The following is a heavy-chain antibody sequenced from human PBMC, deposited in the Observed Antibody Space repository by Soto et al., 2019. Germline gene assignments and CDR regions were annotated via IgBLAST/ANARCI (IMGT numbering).Heavy chain of an antibody. D-gene: IGHD5-12*01. CDR2: IYSGGST. CDR1: GFTVSSNY. V-gene: IGHV3-66*02. J-gene: IGHJ3*02. CDR3: ASPTKRLWIEGAFDI. Sequence: GGSLRLSCAASGFTVSSNYMSWVRQAPGKGLEWVSVIYSGGSTYYADSEKGRFTISRDESKNTLYLQMNSLRAEDTAVYYCASPTKRLWIEGAFDIWGQGTMGTVSS.